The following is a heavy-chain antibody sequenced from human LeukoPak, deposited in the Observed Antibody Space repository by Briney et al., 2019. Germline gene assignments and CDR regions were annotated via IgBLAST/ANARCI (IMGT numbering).Heavy chain of an antibody. J-gene: IGHJ4*02. D-gene: IGHD2-15*01. Sequence: GGSLRLSCAASGFTFDDYAMHWVRQSPGKGLQWVSFISWDSHSVYYADSVKGRFAISRDNNKKSVFLQMNSLTAEDTAFYYCARDSQDCSASTCYFDYWGQGTLVTVSA. CDR2: ISWDSHSV. CDR1: GFTFDDYA. V-gene: IGHV3-43D*03. CDR3: ARDSQDCSASTCYFDY.